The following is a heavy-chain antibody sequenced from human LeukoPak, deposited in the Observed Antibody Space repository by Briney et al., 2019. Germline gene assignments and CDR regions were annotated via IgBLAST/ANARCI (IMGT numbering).Heavy chain of an antibody. CDR1: GYTFTSYG. V-gene: IGHV1-18*01. CDR3: ARDYYCSSTSCYGDYFDY. CDR2: ISAYNGNT. Sequence: ASVKVSCKASGYTFTSYGISWVRQAPGQGLEWMGWISAYNGNTNYAQKLQGRVTMTTDTSTSTAYMELRSLRSDDTAVYYCARDYYCSSTSCYGDYFDYWGQGTLVTVSS. J-gene: IGHJ4*02. D-gene: IGHD2-2*01.